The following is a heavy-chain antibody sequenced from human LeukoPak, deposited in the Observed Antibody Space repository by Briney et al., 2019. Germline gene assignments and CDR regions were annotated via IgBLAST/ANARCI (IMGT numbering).Heavy chain of an antibody. Sequence: SETLSLTCAVYGGSFSGYYWSWIRQPPGKGLEWIGEINHSGSTNYNPSLKSRVTISVDTSKNQFSLKLSSVTAADTAVYYCARDRSGYQFDYWGQGTLVTVSS. CDR1: GGSFSGYY. CDR3: ARDRSGYQFDY. CDR2: INHSGST. J-gene: IGHJ4*02. D-gene: IGHD3-3*01. V-gene: IGHV4-34*01.